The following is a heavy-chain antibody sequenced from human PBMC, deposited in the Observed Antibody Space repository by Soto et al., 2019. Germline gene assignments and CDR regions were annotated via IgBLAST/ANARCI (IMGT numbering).Heavy chain of an antibody. CDR3: ARDRGCSGGICYRDLGY. J-gene: IGHJ4*02. CDR2: ISSISNTI. Sequence: GGSLRLSCAASGFTFCTYSMGWVRQAPGKGLEWVSYISSISNTIYYADSVKGRFTISRDNAKNSLYLHMNSLSAEDTAVYYCARDRGCSGGICYRDLGYWGQGTLVTVSS. D-gene: IGHD2-15*01. CDR1: GFTFCTYS. V-gene: IGHV3-48*01.